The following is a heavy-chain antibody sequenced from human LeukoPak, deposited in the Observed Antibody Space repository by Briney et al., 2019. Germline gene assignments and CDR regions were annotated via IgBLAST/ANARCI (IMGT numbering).Heavy chain of an antibody. CDR1: GGSISTSY. CDR2: IYYSGST. J-gene: IGHJ4*02. D-gene: IGHD3-10*01. Sequence: PSETLSLTCTVSGGSISTSYWNWIRQPPGKGLEWIGYIYYSGSTNYNPSLKSRVTISVDTSKNQFSLKLSSVTAADTAVYYCARLRGLWVGELLLDYWGQGALVTVSS. CDR3: ARLRGLWVGELLLDY. V-gene: IGHV4-59*01.